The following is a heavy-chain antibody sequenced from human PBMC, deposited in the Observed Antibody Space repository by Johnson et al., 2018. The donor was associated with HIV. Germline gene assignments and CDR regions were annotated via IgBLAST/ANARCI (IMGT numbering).Heavy chain of an antibody. D-gene: IGHD6-13*01. Sequence: VQLVESGGGLVQPGGSLRLSCAASGFTFSSYDMHWVRQAPGKGLEWVSAIGTAGDTYYSGSVKGRFTISRENAKNSLYMNMNSLRAEATAVYYCAKARAAAGTSDAFDIWGQGTMVTVSS. V-gene: IGHV3-13*01. J-gene: IGHJ3*02. CDR3: AKARAAAGTSDAFDI. CDR1: GFTFSSYD. CDR2: IGTAGDT.